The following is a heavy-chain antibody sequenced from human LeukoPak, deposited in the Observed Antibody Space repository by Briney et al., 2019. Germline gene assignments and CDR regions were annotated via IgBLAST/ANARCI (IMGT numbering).Heavy chain of an antibody. Sequence: GRSLRLSCAASGFTFSTYAIHWVRQAPGKGLEWVAVIWFDGSEHYYADSVKGRFIISRDNSKSTSNLQLNSLRAEDTAVYYCAREGDSRWGGLSPWGQGTLVTVSS. CDR1: GFTFSTYA. CDR3: AREGDSRWGGLSP. V-gene: IGHV3-33*01. D-gene: IGHD3-16*02. CDR2: IWFDGSEH. J-gene: IGHJ1*01.